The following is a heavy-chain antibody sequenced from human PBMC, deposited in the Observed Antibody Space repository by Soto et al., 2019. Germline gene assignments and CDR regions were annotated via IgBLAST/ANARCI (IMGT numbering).Heavy chain of an antibody. D-gene: IGHD6-19*01. CDR3: ARDPPGVAVAGTDYYYFGVDV. Sequence: QVQLVQSGPEVKKPGSSVKVSCKASGGTFSNHGISWVRQAPGQGLEWMGGIIPIFGVPNYAQKFQGRVTITADETTSTAYMGLSNLRSEDTAVYYCARDPPGVAVAGTDYYYFGVDVWGPGTTVTVSS. CDR2: IIPIFGVP. J-gene: IGHJ6*02. CDR1: GGTFSNHG. V-gene: IGHV1-69*12.